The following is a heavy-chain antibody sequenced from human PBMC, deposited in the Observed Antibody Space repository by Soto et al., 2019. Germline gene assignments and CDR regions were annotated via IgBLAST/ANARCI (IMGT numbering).Heavy chain of an antibody. CDR2: ISSGGSSI. J-gene: IGHJ4*02. V-gene: IGHV3-11*01. Sequence: QVHLVESGGGLVKPGGSLRLSCAASGFTFSDYYMTWIRQAPGKGLEWVSYISSGGSSIYYADSVKGRFTISRDNAKHSLYLQMNSLRADDTAMYYCASLAIGTIIRGAPDFWGQGTLVTVSS. D-gene: IGHD3-10*01. CDR1: GFTFSDYY. CDR3: ASLAIGTIIRGAPDF.